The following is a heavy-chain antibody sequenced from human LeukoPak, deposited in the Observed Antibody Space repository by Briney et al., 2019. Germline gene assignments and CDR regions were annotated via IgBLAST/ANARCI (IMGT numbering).Heavy chain of an antibody. CDR1: GGSISSNY. V-gene: IGHV4-59*01. CDR3: ARNIAATN. D-gene: IGHD6-13*01. Sequence: PSETLSLTCTVSGGSISSNYWSWIRQPPGKGLEWIGYIHYSGSTNYNPSLKSRVTISLDTSKNRFSLNLSSVTTADTAVYYCARNIAATNWGQGTLVTVSS. J-gene: IGHJ4*02. CDR2: IHYSGST.